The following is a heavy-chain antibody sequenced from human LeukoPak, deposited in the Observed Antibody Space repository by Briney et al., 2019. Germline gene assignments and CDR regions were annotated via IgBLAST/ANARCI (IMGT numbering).Heavy chain of an antibody. Sequence: GGSLRLSCAASGFTFSSYGMHWVRQAPGKGLEWVAVISYDGSNKYYADSVKGRFTISRDNSKNTLYLQMNSLRAEDTAVYYCAKESGWEGNYYFDYWGQGTLVTVSS. V-gene: IGHV3-30*18. CDR2: ISYDGSNK. D-gene: IGHD1-26*01. CDR1: GFTFSSYG. CDR3: AKESGWEGNYYFDY. J-gene: IGHJ4*02.